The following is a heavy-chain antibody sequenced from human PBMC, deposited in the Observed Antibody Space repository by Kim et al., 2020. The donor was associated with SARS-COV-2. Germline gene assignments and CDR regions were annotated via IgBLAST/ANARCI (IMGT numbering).Heavy chain of an antibody. CDR3: ARGYGSGSYSNLWAPSDY. CDR1: GGSISSYY. V-gene: IGHV4-59*01. CDR2: IYYSGST. Sequence: SETLSLTCTVSGGSISSYYWSWIRQPPGKGLEWIGYIYYSGSTNYNPSLKSRVTISVDTSKNQFSLKLSSVTAADTAVYYCARGYGSGSYSNLWAPSDYWGQGTLVTVSS. J-gene: IGHJ4*02. D-gene: IGHD3-10*01.